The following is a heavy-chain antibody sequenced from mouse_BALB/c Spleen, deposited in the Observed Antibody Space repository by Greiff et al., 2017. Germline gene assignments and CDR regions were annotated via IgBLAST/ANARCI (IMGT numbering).Heavy chain of an antibody. CDR1: GYTFSSYW. D-gene: IGHD1-1*01. Sequence: QVQLQQSGAELMKPGASVKISCKATGYTFSSYWIEWVKQRPGHGLEWIGEILPGSGSTNYNEKFKGKATFTADTSSNTAYMQLSSLTSEDSAVYYCARSYYGSSGAYWGQGTLVTVSA. CDR3: ARSYYGSSGAY. J-gene: IGHJ3*01. V-gene: IGHV1-9*01. CDR2: ILPGSGST.